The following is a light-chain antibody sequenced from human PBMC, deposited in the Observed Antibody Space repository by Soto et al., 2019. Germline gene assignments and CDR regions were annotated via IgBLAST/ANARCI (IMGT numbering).Light chain of an antibody. V-gene: IGLV1-40*01. CDR2: GNN. J-gene: IGLJ1*01. CDR3: QSSDSSLSRV. Sequence: QAVLTQPPSVSGAPGQRVTISCTGSSSNIGAGYDIHWYQQPPGTAPKLLIYGNNNRPSGVPDRFSGSKSGTSASLAITGLQAEDEADYYCQSSDSSLSRVFGTGTKLTVL. CDR1: SSNIGAGYD.